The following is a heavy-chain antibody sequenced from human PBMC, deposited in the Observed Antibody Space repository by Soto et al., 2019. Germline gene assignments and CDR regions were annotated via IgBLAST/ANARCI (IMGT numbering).Heavy chain of an antibody. D-gene: IGHD3-10*01. Sequence: SETLSLTCNVSVGPISSYYWSWIRQSPGKGLEWIGQIFYTGNTNYNPSLKSRVTMSVDIPKKQFSLKLRSVTTADTAIYFCARNNVRGVSNSYNWMDPWGQGTLVTVSS. J-gene: IGHJ5*02. CDR3: ARNNVRGVSNSYNWMDP. CDR1: VGPISSYY. V-gene: IGHV4-59*01. CDR2: IFYTGNT.